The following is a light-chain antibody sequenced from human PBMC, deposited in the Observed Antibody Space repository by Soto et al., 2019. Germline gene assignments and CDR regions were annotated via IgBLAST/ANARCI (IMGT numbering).Light chain of an antibody. CDR3: QQYNNWPQT. CDR1: QTINNN. CDR2: GAS. V-gene: IGKV3-15*01. Sequence: VMTQSPSTLSASPGDRATLSCRASQTINNNVAWYQLKDGQVPRLLIYGASTRAADVPARFSGGGSGTEFTLTISSLQSEDFAEYHCQQYNNWPQTFGQGTKVDIK. J-gene: IGKJ1*01.